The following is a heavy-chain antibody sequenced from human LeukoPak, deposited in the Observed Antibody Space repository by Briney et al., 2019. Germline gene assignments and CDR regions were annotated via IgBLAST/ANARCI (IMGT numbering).Heavy chain of an antibody. V-gene: IGHV3-43*01. CDR1: GFTFNDYT. CDR2: IRWDGGST. D-gene: IGHD2-15*01. J-gene: IGHJ6*03. CDR3: ARATQSYYYYLDV. Sequence: GGSLRLSCAASGFTFNDYTMHWVRQAPGKSLEWVSLIRWDGGSTYYADSVKGRFTISRDNSKNSLYLQMNSLRTEDTAFYYCARATQSYYYYLDVWGTGTTVTVSS.